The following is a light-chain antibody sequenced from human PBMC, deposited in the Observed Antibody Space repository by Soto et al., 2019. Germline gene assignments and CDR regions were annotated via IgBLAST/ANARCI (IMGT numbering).Light chain of an antibody. V-gene: IGKV3-15*01. CDR2: GAS. CDR1: QSVSSSY. J-gene: IGKJ1*01. CDR3: QQYNNWPQT. Sequence: EILLTQSPCTLSLSPGERATLSCRASQSVSSSYLAWYQQKPGQAPRLLIYGASTRATGIPARFSGSGSGTEFTLTISSLQSEDFEVYYCQQYNNWPQTFGQGTKVDIK.